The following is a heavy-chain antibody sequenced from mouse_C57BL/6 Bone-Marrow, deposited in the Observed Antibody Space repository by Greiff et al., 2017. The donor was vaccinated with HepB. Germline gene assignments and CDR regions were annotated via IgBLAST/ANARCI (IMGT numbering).Heavy chain of an antibody. D-gene: IGHD4-1*01. CDR1: GFTFSSYG. CDR3: ARQNWDGAMDY. CDR2: ISSGGSYN. J-gene: IGHJ4*01. Sequence: EVQVVESGGDLVKPGGSLKLSCAASGFTFSSYGMSWVRQTPDKRLEWVATISSGGSYNYYPDSVKGRFTISRDNAKNTLYLQMSSLKSEDTAMYYCARQNWDGAMDYWGQGTSVTVSS. V-gene: IGHV5-6*01.